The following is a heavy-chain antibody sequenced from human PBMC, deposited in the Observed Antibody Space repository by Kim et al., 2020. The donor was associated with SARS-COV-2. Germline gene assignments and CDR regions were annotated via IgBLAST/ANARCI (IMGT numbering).Heavy chain of an antibody. V-gene: IGHV1-46*03. CDR2: INPGGGST. Sequence: ASVKVSCKASGYTFTSSHIQWVRQAPGRGLEWMGIINPGGGSTIYAEKLQGRVTMTRDTSTGTVYMQLSSLRSEDTALYYCARGTWGGGGWGYGSGQYNRFDPWGQGTLVTVSS. CDR1: GYTFTSSH. J-gene: IGHJ5*02. CDR3: ARGTWGGGGWGYGSGQYNRFDP. D-gene: IGHD3-10*01.